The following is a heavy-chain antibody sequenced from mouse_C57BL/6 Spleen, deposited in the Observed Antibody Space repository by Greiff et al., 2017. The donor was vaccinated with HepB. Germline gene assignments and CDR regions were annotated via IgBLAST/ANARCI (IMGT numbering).Heavy chain of an antibody. J-gene: IGHJ4*01. D-gene: IGHD2-1*01. CDR1: GYTFTSYW. CDR2: IYPSDSET. V-gene: IGHV1-61*01. CDR3: ARSSYGNYPYYAMDY. Sequence: VQLKQPGAELVRPGSSVKLSCKASGYTFTSYWMDWVKQRPGQGLEWIGNIYPSDSETHYNQKFKDKATLTVDKSSSTAYMQLSSLTSEDSAVYYCARSSYGNYPYYAMDYWGQGTSVTVSS.